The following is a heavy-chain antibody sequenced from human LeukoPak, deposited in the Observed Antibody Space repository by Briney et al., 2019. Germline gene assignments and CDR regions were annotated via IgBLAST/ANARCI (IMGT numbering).Heavy chain of an antibody. V-gene: IGHV3-48*01. D-gene: IGHD3-3*01. Sequence: PGGSLRLSCAASGFTFSSYTMNWVRQAPGKGLEWFSYISSSSSTIYYADSVKGRFTISRDNAKNSLYLQMNSLRAEDTAVYYCARDLSGYHTVFDYWGRGTLVTVSS. CDR3: ARDLSGYHTVFDY. J-gene: IGHJ4*02. CDR2: ISSSSSTI. CDR1: GFTFSSYT.